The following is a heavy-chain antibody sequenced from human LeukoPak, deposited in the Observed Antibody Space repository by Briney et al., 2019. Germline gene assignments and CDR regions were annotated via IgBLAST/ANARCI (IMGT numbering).Heavy chain of an antibody. CDR3: ARASSGRYFQFIDD. J-gene: IGHJ4*02. CDR2: ISWNSGSI. CDR1: GFTFDDYA. Sequence: PGRSLRLSCAASGFTFDDYAMLWVRQAPGKGLEWVSGISWNSGSIGYADSVKGRFTISRDNAKKSLYLQMNSLRVEDTAVYYCARASSGRYFQFIDDWGQGTLVTVSS. V-gene: IGHV3-9*01. D-gene: IGHD1-26*01.